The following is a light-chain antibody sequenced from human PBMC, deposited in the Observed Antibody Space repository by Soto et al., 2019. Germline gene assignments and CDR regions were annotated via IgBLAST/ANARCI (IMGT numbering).Light chain of an antibody. CDR1: QSVSSY. Sequence: EIVLTQSPATLSLSPGERATLSCRASQSVSSYLAWYQQKPGQAPRLLIYDASNRATGIPARFSGSGSGTDLTLTISSLEPEDFATYYCQQLYSFPLTFGGGTKVDIK. CDR3: QQLYSFPLT. V-gene: IGKV3-11*01. CDR2: DAS. J-gene: IGKJ4*01.